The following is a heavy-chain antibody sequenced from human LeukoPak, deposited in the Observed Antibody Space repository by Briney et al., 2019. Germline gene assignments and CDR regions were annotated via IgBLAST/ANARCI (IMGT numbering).Heavy chain of an antibody. CDR1: GGTFSSYT. V-gene: IGHV1-69*05. Sequence: AASVKVSCKASGGTFSSYTFSWVRQAPGQGLEWMGGIIPIFGTANYAQKLQGRVTMTTDTSTSTAYMELRSLRSDDTAVYYCARSAVAGLDNWFDPWGQGTLVTVSS. J-gene: IGHJ5*02. CDR3: ARSAVAGLDNWFDP. D-gene: IGHD6-19*01. CDR2: IIPIFGTA.